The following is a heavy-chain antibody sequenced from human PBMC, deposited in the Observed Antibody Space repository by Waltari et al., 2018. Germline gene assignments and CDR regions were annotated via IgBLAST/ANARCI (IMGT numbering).Heavy chain of an antibody. V-gene: IGHV1-8*01. CDR3: ASDSRYGDLLLCYYYYYYMAV. Sequence: QVQLVQSGAEVKKPGASVKVSCKASGYTFTSYDINWVRQATGQGLEWMGWMNPNSGNTGYAQKFQGRVTMTRNTSISTAYMGLSCLSSEHTAVYYYASDSRYGDLLLCYYYYYYMAVWGKGTTVTVSS. CDR1: GYTFTSYD. J-gene: IGHJ6*03. D-gene: IGHD4-17*01. CDR2: MNPNSGNT.